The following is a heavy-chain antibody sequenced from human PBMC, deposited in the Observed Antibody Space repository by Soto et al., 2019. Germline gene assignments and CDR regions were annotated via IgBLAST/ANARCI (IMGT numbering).Heavy chain of an antibody. CDR1: GFTVSSNY. CDR3: ARDQFVVVRGATYYYYGMDV. J-gene: IGHJ6*02. V-gene: IGHV3-53*01. D-gene: IGHD2-2*01. CDR2: IYSGGST. Sequence: GGSLRLSCAASGFTVSSNYMSWVRQAPGKGLEWVSVIYSGGSTYYADSVKGRFTISRDNSKNTLYLQMNSLRAEDTAVYYCARDQFVVVRGATYYYYGMDVWGQGTTVTV.